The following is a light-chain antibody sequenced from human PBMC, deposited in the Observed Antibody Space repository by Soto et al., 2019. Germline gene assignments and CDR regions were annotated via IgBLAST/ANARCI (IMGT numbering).Light chain of an antibody. V-gene: IGKV3-15*01. CDR1: QSFSSY. J-gene: IGKJ5*01. Sequence: IVMTQSPATLSVSPGERATLSGRASQSFSSYLAWYQQRPGQSPRLLLYYASTRATGVPARFSGSGSGTEFTLAISSLQSEDFATYYCQQYHNWPITFGQGTRLEIK. CDR2: YAS. CDR3: QQYHNWPIT.